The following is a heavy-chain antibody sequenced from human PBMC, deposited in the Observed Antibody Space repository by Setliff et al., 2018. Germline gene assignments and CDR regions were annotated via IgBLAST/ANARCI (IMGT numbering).Heavy chain of an antibody. J-gene: IGHJ4*02. CDR1: GGSISSSNYY. V-gene: IGHV4-39*07. CDR3: ARILGYCSGGSCYVPY. CDR2: IYYGGSA. Sequence: SETLSLTCTVSGGSISSSNYYWGWIRQPPGKGLEWIGNIYYGGSAYYNPSLKSRFTISVDTSKNQFSLKLSSVTAADTAMYYCARILGYCSGGSCYVPYWGQGTLVTVSS. D-gene: IGHD2-15*01.